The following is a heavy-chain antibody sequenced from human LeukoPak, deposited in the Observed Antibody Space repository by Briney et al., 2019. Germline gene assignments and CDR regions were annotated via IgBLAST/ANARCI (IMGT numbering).Heavy chain of an antibody. V-gene: IGHV3-15*01. J-gene: IGHJ4*02. CDR3: TTDLEPMAGTTAPSPHIDY. CDR1: GFTFSNAW. CDR2: IKSKTDGGTT. D-gene: IGHD6-19*01. Sequence: GGSLRLSCAASGFTFSNAWMSWVRQAPGKGLEWVGRIKSKTDGGTTDYAAPVKGRFTISRDDSKNTLYLQMNSLKTEDTAVYYCTTDLEPMAGTTAPSPHIDYWGQGTLVTVSS.